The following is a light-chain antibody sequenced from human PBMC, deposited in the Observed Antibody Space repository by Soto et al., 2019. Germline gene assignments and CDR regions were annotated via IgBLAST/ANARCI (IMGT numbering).Light chain of an antibody. V-gene: IGKV3-15*01. J-gene: IGKJ1*01. CDR3: QQYNEWPPFT. Sequence: EIVMTQSPDTLYVSPWEGATLSCKASQSVRTKLAWYQQKAGQAPRLLIYGASTRATGIPDRFSGSGSGTEFTLTISSLQSEGFAVYYCQQYNEWPPFTFGQGTKVDIK. CDR2: GAS. CDR1: QSVRTK.